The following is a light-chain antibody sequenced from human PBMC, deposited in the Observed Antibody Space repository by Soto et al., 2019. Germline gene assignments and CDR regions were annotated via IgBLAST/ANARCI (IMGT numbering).Light chain of an antibody. CDR1: QSVSNH. CDR2: DAS. J-gene: IGKJ4*01. V-gene: IGKV3-11*01. Sequence: EIVLTQSPATLSLSPGERATLYCRASQSVSNHLAWYQQKHGQAPRLLIYDASNRATGIPARFSGSGSGTDFTLTISSLEPEDFAVYYCQQRYNWPPLTFGGGTKVEMK. CDR3: QQRYNWPPLT.